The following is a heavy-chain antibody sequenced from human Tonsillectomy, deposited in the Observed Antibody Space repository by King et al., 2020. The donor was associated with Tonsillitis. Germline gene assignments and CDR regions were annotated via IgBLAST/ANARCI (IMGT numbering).Heavy chain of an antibody. V-gene: IGHV3-23*04. J-gene: IGHJ4*02. CDR2: ISNSGGST. CDR1: GFTFSSYT. CDR3: ATQRVLRYFDWLLGADY. D-gene: IGHD3-9*01. Sequence: VQLVESGGGLVQSGGSLRLSCAASGFTFSSYTMSWVRQAPGKGLAWVSGISNSGGSTYYADSVRGRFTISRDNSKSTLYLQMNSLRAEDTAVYYCATQRVLRYFDWLLGADYWGQGTLVTVSS.